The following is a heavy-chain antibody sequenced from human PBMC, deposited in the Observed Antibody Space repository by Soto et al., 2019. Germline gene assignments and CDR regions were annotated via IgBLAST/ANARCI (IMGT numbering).Heavy chain of an antibody. V-gene: IGHV3-15*01. CDR2: IKSKADGGTT. Sequence: PGGSLRLCCAASELTFANAWVSWVRQAPGKGLEWVGRIKSKADGGTTDYAAPVKGRFTISRDESQNTLYLQMNSLKTEDTAVYYCTSLYYGHWGQGTRVTVCS. CDR3: TSLYYGH. CDR1: ELTFANAW. D-gene: IGHD4-17*01. J-gene: IGHJ4*02.